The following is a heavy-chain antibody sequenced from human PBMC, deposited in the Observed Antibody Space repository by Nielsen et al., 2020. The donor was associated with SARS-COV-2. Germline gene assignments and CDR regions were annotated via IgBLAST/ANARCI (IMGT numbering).Heavy chain of an antibody. V-gene: IGHV4-59*08. Sequence: SASLSLTCTVAGGSISRYYGSWIRQPLGKGLEWSGYIYYRGSTNYNPSLKRRVTISVDTFKDQFSLELSSVTAADTAVYYCARGQQWSSGYMDVWGKGTTVTVSS. CDR1: GGSISRYY. J-gene: IGHJ6*04. D-gene: IGHD5-18*01. CDR3: ARGQQWSSGYMDV. CDR2: IYYRGST.